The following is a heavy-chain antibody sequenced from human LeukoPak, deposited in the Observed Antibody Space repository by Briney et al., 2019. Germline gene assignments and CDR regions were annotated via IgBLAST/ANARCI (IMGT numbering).Heavy chain of an antibody. J-gene: IGHJ4*02. CDR1: GFTFSSYW. V-gene: IGHV3-7*03. D-gene: IGHD3-3*01. CDR3: ARVKGQDFWSGYYSYYFDY. Sequence: GGSLRLSCAASGFTFSSYWTSWVRQAPGKGLEWVANIKQDGSEKYYVDSVKGRFTISRDNAKNSLYLQMNSLRAEDTAVYYCARVKGQDFWSGYYSYYFDYWGQGTLVTVSS. CDR2: IKQDGSEK.